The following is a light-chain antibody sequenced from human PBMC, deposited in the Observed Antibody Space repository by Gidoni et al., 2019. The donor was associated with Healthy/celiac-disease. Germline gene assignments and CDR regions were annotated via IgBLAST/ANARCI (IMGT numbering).Light chain of an antibody. CDR2: EVS. Sequence: QSALTQPASVSGSPGQSITISCTGTSSDVGGYNYVSWYQQHPGKAPKLMIYEVSNRPSGVSNRFSGSKSGNTASLTISGLQAEDEADYYCSSYTSSSLPFGGGTKLTVL. CDR3: SSYTSSSLP. J-gene: IGLJ2*01. CDR1: SSDVGGYNY. V-gene: IGLV2-14*01.